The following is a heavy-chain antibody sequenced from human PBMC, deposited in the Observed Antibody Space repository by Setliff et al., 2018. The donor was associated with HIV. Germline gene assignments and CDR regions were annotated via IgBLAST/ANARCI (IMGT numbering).Heavy chain of an antibody. CDR3: ARVRGSSYFGTFDY. J-gene: IGHJ4*02. Sequence: LSLTCTVSGGSISSHYWSWIRQPPGKGLEWIGSIYYSGNTNYNPSLKSRVTISVDTSKNQFSLKLSSVTAADTAVYYCARVRGSSYFGTFDYWGQGALVTVSS. V-gene: IGHV4-59*11. D-gene: IGHD1-26*01. CDR2: IYYSGNT. CDR1: GGSISSHY.